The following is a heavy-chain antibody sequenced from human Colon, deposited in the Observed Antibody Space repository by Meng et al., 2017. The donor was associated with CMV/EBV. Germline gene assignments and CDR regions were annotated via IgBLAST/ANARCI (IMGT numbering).Heavy chain of an antibody. J-gene: IGHJ6*03. CDR3: ARSKTSFGYYYYYMDV. Sequence: CTALGGPISSYYWSWIRQLPGKGLEWIGYIYYIGSTNYNPSLKSRVTISVDTSKNQFFLKLSSVTAADTAVYYCARSKTSFGYYYYYMDVWGKGTTVTVSS. CDR1: GGPISSYY. V-gene: IGHV4-59*01. CDR2: IYYIGST. D-gene: IGHD3-3*01.